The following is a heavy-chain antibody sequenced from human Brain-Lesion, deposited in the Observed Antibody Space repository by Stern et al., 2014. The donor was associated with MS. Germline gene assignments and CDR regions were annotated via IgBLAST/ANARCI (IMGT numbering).Heavy chain of an antibody. V-gene: IGHV4-61*02. J-gene: IGHJ6*02. CDR2: IFNSGST. Sequence: MQLVESGPGLVKPSQTLSLSCTVSGGSISSGGYYWSWIRQPAGKGLEWIGRIFNSGSTSYNPSLTRRVTISIDTPKTQFSLRLNSMTAADTAVYYCARGRVVPGFQYYATDVWGQGTTVIVSS. CDR3: ARGRVVPGFQYYATDV. CDR1: GGSISSGGYY. D-gene: IGHD2-2*01.